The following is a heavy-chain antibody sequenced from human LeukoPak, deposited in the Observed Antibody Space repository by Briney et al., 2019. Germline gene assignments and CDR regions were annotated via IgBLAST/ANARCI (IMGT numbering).Heavy chain of an antibody. Sequence: SGGSLRLSCAASGFIFSANAMTWVRQAPGKGLEWVSTVSASGDSTYYADSVKGRFTISRDNSKNTLYLQLSSLRAEDTAVYYCAKLSAFYYHSWGRGTLVTVSS. CDR1: GFIFSANA. D-gene: IGHD3-22*01. V-gene: IGHV3-23*01. CDR2: VSASGDST. CDR3: AKLSAFYYHS. J-gene: IGHJ4*02.